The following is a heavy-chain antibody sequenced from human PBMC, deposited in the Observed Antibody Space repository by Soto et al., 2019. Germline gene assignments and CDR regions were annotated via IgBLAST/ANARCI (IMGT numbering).Heavy chain of an antibody. J-gene: IGHJ6*02. D-gene: IGHD2-21*01. CDR2: INAANGNT. V-gene: IGHV1-3*01. CDR3: ARDSDRSPHIVALPTHYYYGMDV. Sequence: GASVKDSCKASGYTFTNYAILWVRQAPGQRLEWMGWINAANGNTEYSQKFQGRVTITRDTSASTAYMELSSLRSEDTAVYYCARDSDRSPHIVALPTHYYYGMDVWGQGTTVTVSS. CDR1: GYTFTNYA.